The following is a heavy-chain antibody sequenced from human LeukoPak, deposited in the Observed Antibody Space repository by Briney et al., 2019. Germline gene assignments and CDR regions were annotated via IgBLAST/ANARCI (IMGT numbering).Heavy chain of an antibody. Sequence: ASVKVSCKASGYTCTGYYMHWVRQAPGQGLEWMGWINPNSGGTNYAQKFQGRVTMTRDTSISTVYMELSRLTSDDTAVFYCARRYYDALTGYYPFDHWGQGTLVTVSS. D-gene: IGHD3-9*01. CDR2: INPNSGGT. J-gene: IGHJ4*02. V-gene: IGHV1-2*02. CDR1: GYTCTGYY. CDR3: ARRYYDALTGYYPFDH.